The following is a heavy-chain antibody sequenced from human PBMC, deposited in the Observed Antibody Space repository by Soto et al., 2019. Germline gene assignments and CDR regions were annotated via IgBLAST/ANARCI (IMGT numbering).Heavy chain of an antibody. CDR1: GYTFTSYG. CDR2: ISAYNGNT. D-gene: IGHD5-12*01. J-gene: IGHJ6*02. Sequence: QVQLVQSGAEVKKPGASVKVSCKASGYTFTSYGISWVRQAPGQGHEWMGWISAYNGNTNYAQKLQGRVTMTTDTSTSTAYMELRSLRSDDTAVYYCARGGYSGYVATYYYYYGMDVWGQGTTVTVSS. CDR3: ARGGYSGYVATYYYYYGMDV. V-gene: IGHV1-18*04.